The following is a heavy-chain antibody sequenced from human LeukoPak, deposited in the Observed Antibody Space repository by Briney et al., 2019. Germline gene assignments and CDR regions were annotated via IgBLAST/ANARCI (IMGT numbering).Heavy chain of an antibody. CDR2: IFHSGTT. D-gene: IGHD2-15*01. CDR3: AREVRAGSCYSYY. J-gene: IGHJ4*02. CDR1: GSSIRSYYN. Sequence: SETLSLTCAVSGSSIRSYYNWGWIRQPPEKPLEWVGSIFHSGTTYYNPSLKSRVTISADTSKNQFSLKVRSVTAADTAVYYCAREVRAGSCYSYYWGQGTLVTVSS. V-gene: IGHV4-38-2*02.